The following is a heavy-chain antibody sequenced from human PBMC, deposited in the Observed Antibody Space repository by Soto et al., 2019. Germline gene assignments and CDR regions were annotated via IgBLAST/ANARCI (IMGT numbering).Heavy chain of an antibody. CDR1: GFTFSGSA. CDR2: IRSKANSYAT. Sequence: GGSLRLSCAASGFTFSGSAMHWVRQASGKGLEWVGRIRSKANSYATAYAVSVKGRFTISRDDSRNTAYLQMNSLKTEDTAVYYCARGVYDFWSGHPKRLDYWGQGTVVTVSS. D-gene: IGHD3-3*01. J-gene: IGHJ4*02. CDR3: ARGVYDFWSGHPKRLDY. V-gene: IGHV3-73*01.